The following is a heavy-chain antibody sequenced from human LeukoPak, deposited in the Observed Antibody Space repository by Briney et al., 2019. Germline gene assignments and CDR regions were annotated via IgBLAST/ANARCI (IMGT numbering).Heavy chain of an antibody. CDR1: GGSFSGYY. CDR3: ARRRGYGSGSSYYYYYMDV. CDR2: INHSGST. J-gene: IGHJ6*03. V-gene: IGHV4-34*01. Sequence: PSETLSLTCAVYGGSFSGYYWSWIRQPPGKGLEWIGEINHSGSTNYNPSLKSRVTISVDTSKNQFSLKLSSVTAADTAVYYCARRRGYGSGSSYYYYYMDVWGKGTTVTVSS. D-gene: IGHD3-10*01.